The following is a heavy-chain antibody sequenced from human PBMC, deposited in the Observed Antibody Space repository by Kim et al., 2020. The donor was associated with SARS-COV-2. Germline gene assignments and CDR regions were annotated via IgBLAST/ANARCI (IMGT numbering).Heavy chain of an antibody. CDR2: INHSGST. J-gene: IGHJ4*02. V-gene: IGHV4-34*01. CDR1: GGSFSGYY. Sequence: SETLSLTCAVYGGSFSGYYWSWIRQPPGKGLEWIGEINHSGSTNYNPSLKSRVTISVDTSKNQFSLKLSSVTAADTAVYYCARERGSVFDYWGQGTLVTVSS. CDR3: ARERGSVFDY.